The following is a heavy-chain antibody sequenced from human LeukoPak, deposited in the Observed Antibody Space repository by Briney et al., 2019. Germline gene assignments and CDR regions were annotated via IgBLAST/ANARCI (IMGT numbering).Heavy chain of an antibody. CDR1: GYTFTTYY. V-gene: IGHV1-46*01. D-gene: IGHD4-11*01. CDR3: ARAFTVRSRIDY. Sequence: GASVKVSCKASGYTFTTYYMHWVRQAPGHGLEWMGIISTSGGSTTYAQKFQGRVTMTRDTSTSTVYMELSSLRSEDTAVFFCARAFTVRSRIDYWGQGTLVTVSS. CDR2: ISTSGGST. J-gene: IGHJ4*02.